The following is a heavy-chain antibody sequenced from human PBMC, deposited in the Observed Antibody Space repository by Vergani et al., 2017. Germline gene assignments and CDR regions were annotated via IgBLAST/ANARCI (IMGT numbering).Heavy chain of an antibody. Sequence: QVQLVESAGGVVQPGGSLRLSCAASGFTFSNFGMHWIRQAPGKGLGWLAYIGKDGINTRYRDTLKGRVTVSRDNSKDILYMQMDSLRSEDTALYYCAKYLRDVTEGVTDTWGPGTLVIVSS. CDR2: IGKDGINT. V-gene: IGHV3-30*02. D-gene: IGHD3-10*01. CDR1: GFTFSNFG. J-gene: IGHJ5*02. CDR3: AKYLRDVTEGVTDT.